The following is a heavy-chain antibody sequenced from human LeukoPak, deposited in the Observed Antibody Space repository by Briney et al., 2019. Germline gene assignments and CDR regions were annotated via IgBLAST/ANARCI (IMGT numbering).Heavy chain of an antibody. J-gene: IGHJ4*02. Sequence: GGSLRLCWAISGFSFSSYGMHWVRQAPGKGLEWVAVISSDGSNKCHADSVKGRFTISRDNSKSSLFLQMNSLRAEDTAVYYCAKDLRPQIPYGESPRGTAPMGHWGQGTLVTVSS. V-gene: IGHV3-30*18. CDR1: GFSFSSYG. D-gene: IGHD4-17*01. CDR2: ISSDGSNK. CDR3: AKDLRPQIPYGESPRGTAPMGH.